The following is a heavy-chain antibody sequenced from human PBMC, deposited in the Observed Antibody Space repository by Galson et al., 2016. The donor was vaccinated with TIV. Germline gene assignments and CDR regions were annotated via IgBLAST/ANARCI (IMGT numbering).Heavy chain of an antibody. D-gene: IGHD3-22*01. CDR2: IIPLFGIV. V-gene: IGHV1-69*04. CDR1: GGIFIGYG. CDR3: VRSGTYYYDSSGDN. Sequence: SVKVSCKASGGIFIGYGISWVRQAPGQGLEWMGRIIPLFGIVSYAQRFQGRVAIIADKSTGTTYMEPSSLRSEDTAVYYCVRSGTYYYDSSGDNWGQGTLVTVSS. J-gene: IGHJ4*02.